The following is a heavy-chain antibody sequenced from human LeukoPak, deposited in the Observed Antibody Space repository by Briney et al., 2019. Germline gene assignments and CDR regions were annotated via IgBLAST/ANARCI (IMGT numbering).Heavy chain of an antibody. D-gene: IGHD7-27*01. J-gene: IGHJ3*02. V-gene: IGHV4-59*08. CDR3: AKILGSGVWYGFDI. CDR1: GGSISSYY. Sequence: SETLSLTCTVSGGSISSYYWSWIRQPPGKGLEWIGYIYYSGSNNYNPSLKSRVTISVDTSKNQFSLKLSSVTAADTAVYYCAKILGSGVWYGFDIWGQGTMVTVSS. CDR2: IYYSGSN.